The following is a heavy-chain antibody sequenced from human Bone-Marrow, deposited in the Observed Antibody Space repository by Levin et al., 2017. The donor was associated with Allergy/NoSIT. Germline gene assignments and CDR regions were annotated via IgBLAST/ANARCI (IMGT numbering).Heavy chain of an antibody. CDR3: ARGRQWPNNWFDP. D-gene: IGHD6-19*01. CDR2: MNPDSGNR. Sequence: GESLKISCKTSQYAFTTFDFHWVRQAPGQGLEWMGWMNPDSGNRGYAQNFQGRVTLTRDTSISTAYMELTSLRSEDTAVYYCARGRQWPNNWFDPWGQGTLVTVSS. V-gene: IGHV1-8*01. CDR1: QYAFTTFD. J-gene: IGHJ5*02.